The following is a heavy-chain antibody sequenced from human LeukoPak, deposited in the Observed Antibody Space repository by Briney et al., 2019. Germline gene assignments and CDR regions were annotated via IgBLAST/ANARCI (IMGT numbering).Heavy chain of an antibody. J-gene: IGHJ5*02. Sequence: SETLSLTCTVSGGSITSYYWTWIRQPPGKGLEWIGYIYYSGNTSYNPSLKSRVTISVDTSKNQFSLKLSSVTAADTAVYYCARGGVNYKIAGPWGQGALVTVSS. V-gene: IGHV4-59*01. CDR3: ARGGVNYKIAGP. CDR2: IYYSGNT. D-gene: IGHD3-10*01. CDR1: GGSITSYY.